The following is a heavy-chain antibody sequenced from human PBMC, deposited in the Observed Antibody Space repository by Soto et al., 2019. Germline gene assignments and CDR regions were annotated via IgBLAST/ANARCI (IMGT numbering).Heavy chain of an antibody. CDR3: ARSPLVGATTILLGYFQH. J-gene: IGHJ1*01. CDR1: GYTFTSYG. CDR2: ISAYNGNT. D-gene: IGHD1-26*01. Sequence: VASVKVSCKASGYTFTSYGISWVRQAPGQGLEWMGWISAYNGNTNYAQKLQGGVTMTTDTSTSTAYMELRSLRSDDTAVYYCARSPLVGATTILLGYFQHWGQGTLVTVSS. V-gene: IGHV1-18*04.